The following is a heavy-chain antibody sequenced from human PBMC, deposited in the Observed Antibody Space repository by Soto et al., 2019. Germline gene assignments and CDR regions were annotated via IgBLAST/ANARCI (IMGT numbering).Heavy chain of an antibody. CDR2: INHSGST. V-gene: IGHV4-34*01. J-gene: IGHJ4*02. CDR3: ARRIAVAGRPFDY. D-gene: IGHD6-19*01. CDR1: GGPFSCYY. Sequence: PSETLALTFAVYGGPFSCYYWSWIRQPPGKGLEWIGEINHSGSTNYNPSLKSRVTISVDTSNNQFSLKLSSVTAADTAVYYCARRIAVAGRPFDYWGQGTLVTVSS.